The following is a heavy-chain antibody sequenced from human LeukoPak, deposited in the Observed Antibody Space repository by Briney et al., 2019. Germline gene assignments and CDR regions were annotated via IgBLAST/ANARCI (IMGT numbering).Heavy chain of an antibody. Sequence: SETLSLTCTVSGGSISSSSYCWGWIRQPPGKGLEWIGSIYYSGSTYYNPSLRSRVTISVDTSKNQFSLKLSSVTAADTAVYYCARDWGGSYPRGWFDPWGQGTLVTVSS. CDR1: GGSISSSSYC. D-gene: IGHD1-26*01. CDR2: IYYSGST. CDR3: ARDWGGSYPRGWFDP. J-gene: IGHJ5*02. V-gene: IGHV4-39*07.